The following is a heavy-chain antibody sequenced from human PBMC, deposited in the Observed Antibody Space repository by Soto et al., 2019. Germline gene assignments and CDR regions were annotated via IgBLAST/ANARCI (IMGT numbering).Heavy chain of an antibody. J-gene: IGHJ4*02. D-gene: IGHD2-21*02. CDR1: GYTITELS. V-gene: IGHV1-24*01. CDR3: ATADIVVVTATRRSLDY. Sequence: GASVKVSCKVSGYTITELSMHWVRQAPGKGLEWMGGFDPEDGETIYAQKFQGRVTMTEDTSTDTAYMELSSLRSEDTAVYYCATADIVVVTATRRSLDYWGQGTLVTVSS. CDR2: FDPEDGET.